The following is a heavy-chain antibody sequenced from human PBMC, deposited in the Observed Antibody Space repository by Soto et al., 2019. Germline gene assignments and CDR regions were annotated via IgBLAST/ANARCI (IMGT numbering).Heavy chain of an antibody. D-gene: IGHD2-2*01. CDR1: GFTFKFYG. V-gene: IGHV3-30*18. CDR3: AKDRGGDCPDNSCYFGADY. J-gene: IGHJ4*02. CDR2: ISHDGNTH. Sequence: VQMVESGGGVVQPGKSLRLSCATSGFTFKFYGMHWVRQAPGKGLECVAVISHDGNTHYYADSVKGRFTISRDNSKNPLDLIMNSLRLDDSSTYYCAKDRGGDCPDNSCYFGADYWGQGALVTVSS.